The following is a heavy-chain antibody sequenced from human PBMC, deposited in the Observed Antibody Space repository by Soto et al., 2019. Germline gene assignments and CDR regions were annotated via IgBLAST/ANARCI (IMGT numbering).Heavy chain of an antibody. D-gene: IGHD6-19*01. CDR1: GYTFTSYG. CDR3: ARVSSSGWYNDY. CDR2: ISAYNGNT. J-gene: IGHJ4*02. V-gene: IGHV1-18*04. Sequence: ASVKVSCKXSGYTFTSYGISWVRQAPGQGLEWMGWISAYNGNTNYAQKLQGRVTMTTDTSTSTAYMELRSLRSDHTAVYYCARVSSSGWYNDYWGQGTLVTVSS.